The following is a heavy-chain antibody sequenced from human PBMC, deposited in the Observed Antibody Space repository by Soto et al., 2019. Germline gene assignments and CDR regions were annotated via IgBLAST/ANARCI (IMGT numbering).Heavy chain of an antibody. J-gene: IGHJ5*02. CDR1: GGSISSSSYY. CDR3: ARGVVVVPAAIVIGGWFDP. Sequence: SETLSLTCTVSGGSISSSSYYWGWIRQPPGKGLEWIGSIYYSGSTYYNPSLKSRVTISVDTSKNQFSLKLSSVTAADAAVFCCARGVVVVPAAIVIGGWFDPWGQGTLVTVSS. CDR2: IYYSGST. V-gene: IGHV4-39*01. D-gene: IGHD2-2*01.